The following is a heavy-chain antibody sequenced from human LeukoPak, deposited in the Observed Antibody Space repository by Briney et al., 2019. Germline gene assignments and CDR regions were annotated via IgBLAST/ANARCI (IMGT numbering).Heavy chain of an antibody. CDR1: GVSISSGGYC. CDR2: IYSSGST. J-gene: IGHJ6*03. D-gene: IGHD2/OR15-2a*01. CDR3: ARDLAVIVTAPNYYNYMGV. Sequence: SQTLSLTCTVSGVSISSGGYCWSWIRQHPGKGPEWIGYIYSSGSTYYNPPLQSRVTISVDTSKNQFSLKLSSVTAADTAVYYCARDLAVIVTAPNYYNYMGVWGKGTTVTVSS. V-gene: IGHV4-31*03.